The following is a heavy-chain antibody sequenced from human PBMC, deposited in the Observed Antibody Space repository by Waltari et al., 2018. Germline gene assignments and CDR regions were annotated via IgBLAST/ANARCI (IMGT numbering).Heavy chain of an antibody. J-gene: IGHJ5*02. CDR2: ISYSGST. CDR1: GGSISSESYY. CDR3: ARLSYHIVTGYGWFDP. V-gene: IGHV4-39*01. D-gene: IGHD3-9*01. Sequence: QLQLQESGPGLVKPSETLSLTCTVSGGSISSESYYWGWIRQPPGKGLEWIGIISYSGSTYYNPSLKIRVTISVDTSKNQFSLKLSSVTAADTAVYYCARLSYHIVTGYGWFDPWGLGTLVTVSS.